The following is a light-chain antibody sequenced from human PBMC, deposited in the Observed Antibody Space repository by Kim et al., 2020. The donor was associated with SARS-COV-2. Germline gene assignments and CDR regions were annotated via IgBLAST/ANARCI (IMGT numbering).Light chain of an antibody. CDR3: LLYYGGPVV. CDR2: STS. J-gene: IGLJ2*01. CDR1: TGAVTSTFF. Sequence: PGGTVTPPCASSTGAVTSTFFPNWFQQKPGQAPRPLIYSTSNKHSWTPARFSGSLLGGKAALTLSGVQPEDEAEYYCLLYYGGPVVFGGGTQLTVL. V-gene: IGLV7-43*01.